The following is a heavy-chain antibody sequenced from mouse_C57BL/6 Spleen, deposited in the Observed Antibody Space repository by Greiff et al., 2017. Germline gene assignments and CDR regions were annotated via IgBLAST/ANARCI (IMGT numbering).Heavy chain of an antibody. D-gene: IGHD2-3*01. V-gene: IGHV5-4*01. CDR3: AREGDPGGMVTSFAY. CDR1: GFTFSSYA. CDR2: ISDGGSYT. J-gene: IGHJ3*01. Sequence: EVHLVESGGGLVKPGGSLKLSCAASGFTFSSYAMSWVRQTPEKRLEWVATISDGGSYTYYPDNVKGRFTISRDNAKNNLYLQMSHLKSEDPAMYYCAREGDPGGMVTSFAYWGQGTLVTVSA.